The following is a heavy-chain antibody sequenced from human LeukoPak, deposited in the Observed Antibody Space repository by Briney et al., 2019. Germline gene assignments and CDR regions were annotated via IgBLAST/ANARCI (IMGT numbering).Heavy chain of an antibody. Sequence: ASVKVSCKASGGTFSSYAISWVRQAPGQGLEWMGRIIPILGIANYAQKFQGRVTITADKSTSTAYMELSSLRSEDTAVYYCARVAVAGANAFDIWGQGTMVTVSS. CDR1: GGTFSSYA. CDR3: ARVAVAGANAFDI. D-gene: IGHD6-19*01. J-gene: IGHJ3*02. CDR2: IIPILGIA. V-gene: IGHV1-69*04.